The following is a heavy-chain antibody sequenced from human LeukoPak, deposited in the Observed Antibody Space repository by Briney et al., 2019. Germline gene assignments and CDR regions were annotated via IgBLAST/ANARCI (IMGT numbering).Heavy chain of an antibody. Sequence: GGSLRLSCAASGFTFSSYGMHWVRQAPGKGLEWVSSISSSSSYIYYADSVKGRLTISRDNAKNSLYLQMNSLRAEDTAVYYCARGFGYCSSTSCYASYYFDYWGQGTLVTVSS. V-gene: IGHV3-21*01. CDR1: GFTFSSYG. D-gene: IGHD2-2*01. CDR3: ARGFGYCSSTSCYASYYFDY. CDR2: ISSSSSYI. J-gene: IGHJ4*02.